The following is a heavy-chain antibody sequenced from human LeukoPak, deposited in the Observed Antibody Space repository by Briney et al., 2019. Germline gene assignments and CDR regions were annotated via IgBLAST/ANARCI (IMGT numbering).Heavy chain of an antibody. CDR2: IYYSGST. CDR3: ARPGDGVPAAIGRGWYFDL. V-gene: IGHV4-59*05. Sequence: SETLSLTCTVSDGSISSYFWSWIRQPPGKGLEWIGSIYYSGSTYYNPSLKSRVTISVDTSKNQFSLKLSSVTAADTAVYYCARPGDGVPAAIGRGWYFDLWGRGTLVTVSS. D-gene: IGHD2-2*02. J-gene: IGHJ2*01. CDR1: DGSISSYF.